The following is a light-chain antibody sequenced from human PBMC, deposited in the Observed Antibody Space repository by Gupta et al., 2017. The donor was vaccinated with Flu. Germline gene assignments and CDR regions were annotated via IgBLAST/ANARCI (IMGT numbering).Light chain of an antibody. V-gene: IGKV3-15*01. CDR3: QQYTNWPLT. CDR2: DAS. CDR1: QSLNNRF. Sequence: ERATLSCRASQSLNNRFLAWYQQKPGQAPRLLMSDASTRATGIPARFSGSGSGTDFTLTISSLQSEDFAVYYCQQYTNWPLTFGGGTKVEIK. J-gene: IGKJ4*01.